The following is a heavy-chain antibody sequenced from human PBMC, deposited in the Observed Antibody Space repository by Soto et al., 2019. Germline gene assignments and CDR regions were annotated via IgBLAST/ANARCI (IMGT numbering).Heavy chain of an antibody. J-gene: IGHJ6*02. D-gene: IGHD6-6*01. V-gene: IGHV1-69*13. CDR2: IIPIFGTA. CDR1: GGTFSIYA. CDR3: ARGHSSSYYYYGMDV. Sequence: ASLKFSCKACGGTFSIYAISWVRQAPGQGLEWMGGIIPIFGTANYAQKFQGRVTITADESTSTAYMELSSLRSEDTAVYYCARGHSSSYYYYGMDVWGQGTTVTVSS.